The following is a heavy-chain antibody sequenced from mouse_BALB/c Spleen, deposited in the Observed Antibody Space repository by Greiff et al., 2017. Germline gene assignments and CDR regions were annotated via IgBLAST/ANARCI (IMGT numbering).Heavy chain of an antibody. CDR1: GFTFSSYA. CDR2: ISSGGSYT. V-gene: IGHV5-9-3*01. CDR3: ARQGITTYFDV. Sequence: EVHLVESGGGLVKPGGSLKLSCAASGFTFSSYAMSWVRQTPEKRLEWVATISSGGSYTYYPDSVKGRFTISRDNAKNTLYLQMSSLRSEDTAMYYCARQGITTYFDVWGAGTTVTVSS. D-gene: IGHD2-4*01. J-gene: IGHJ1*01.